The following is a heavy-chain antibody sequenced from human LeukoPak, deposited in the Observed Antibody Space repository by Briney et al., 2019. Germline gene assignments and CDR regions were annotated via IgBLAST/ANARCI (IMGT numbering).Heavy chain of an antibody. V-gene: IGHV4-59*01. Sequence: SETLSLTCSVSGASINNYYWTWIRQPPGKGQEWIGYVYHTGASGYHPSLKSRVAMSLDTSKNQVSLNLRSVTAADTAVYFCTRVVNGGHVDYWGQGTLVTVSS. D-gene: IGHD2-8*01. J-gene: IGHJ4*02. CDR1: GASINNYY. CDR2: VYHTGAS. CDR3: TRVVNGGHVDY.